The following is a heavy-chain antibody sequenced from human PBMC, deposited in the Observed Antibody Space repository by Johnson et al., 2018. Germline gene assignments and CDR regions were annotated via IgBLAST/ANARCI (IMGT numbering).Heavy chain of an antibody. J-gene: IGHJ6*02. V-gene: IGHV1-69*12. CDR2: IIPVSRTP. D-gene: IGHD6-25*01. CDR3: ARGGAMDV. Sequence: QVQLVQSGAEVKEPGSSXKVSCKASGDTFSSYAFNWVRQAPGQGLEWMGGIIPVSRTPEYSQRIQGRVRIIADESTSTVYMELRSLRSTDTAVYYCARGGAMDVWGQGTTVTVSS. CDR1: GDTFSSYA.